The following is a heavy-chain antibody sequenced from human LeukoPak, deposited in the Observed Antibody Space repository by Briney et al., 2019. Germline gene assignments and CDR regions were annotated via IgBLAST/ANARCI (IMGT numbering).Heavy chain of an antibody. V-gene: IGHV3-7*01. D-gene: IGHD3-22*01. CDR1: GFTFSSYW. CDR2: IKQDGGEK. CDR3: AGEGYDSSGYYPTDY. Sequence: GGSLRLSCAASGFTFSSYWMSWVRQAPGKGLEWVAHIKQDGGEKNYVDSVKGRFTISRDNAKNSLYLQMNSLRAGDTAVYYCAGEGYDSSGYYPTDYGGQGPLVTVPS. J-gene: IGHJ4*02.